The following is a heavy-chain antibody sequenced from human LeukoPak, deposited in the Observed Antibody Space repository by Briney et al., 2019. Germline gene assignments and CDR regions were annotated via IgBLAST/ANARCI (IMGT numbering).Heavy chain of an antibody. Sequence: PGGSLRLSCATSGFTFSSYWMGWVRQAPGKGLQWVGNIKEDGSHLYYLDSVKGRFTISRDNARNSLHLQTNSLRAEDTAVYFCARVICDYVWGSYRCHFDYWGQGTLVSVSS. CDR3: ARVICDYVWGSYRCHFDY. CDR1: GFTFSSYW. V-gene: IGHV3-7*01. J-gene: IGHJ4*02. CDR2: IKEDGSHL. D-gene: IGHD3-16*02.